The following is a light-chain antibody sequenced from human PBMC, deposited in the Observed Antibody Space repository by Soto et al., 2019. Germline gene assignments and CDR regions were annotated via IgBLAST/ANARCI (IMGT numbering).Light chain of an antibody. Sequence: GLTQSPATLSLYPGERATLSCRASQSISNYLAWYQQKPGQAPRLLIYDASNRATGIPARFSGSGSGTDFTLTISRLEPEDFAVYYCQQYGSSPQTFGQGTKVAIK. J-gene: IGKJ1*01. CDR2: DAS. CDR3: QQYGSSPQT. CDR1: QSISNY. V-gene: IGKV3-20*01.